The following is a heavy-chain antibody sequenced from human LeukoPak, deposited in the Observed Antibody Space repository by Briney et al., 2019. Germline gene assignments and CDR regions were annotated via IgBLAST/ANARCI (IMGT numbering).Heavy chain of an antibody. J-gene: IGHJ3*02. CDR3: ARFDVHDAFDI. CDR2: IYYRGST. D-gene: IGHD3-9*01. V-gene: IGHV4-61*08. Sequence: SQTLSLTCAVSGGSISSGGYSWSWIRQPPGKGLEWIGYIYYRGSTNYNPSLKSRVTISVDTSKNQFSLKLSSVTAADTAVYYCARFDVHDAFDIWGQGTMVTVSS. CDR1: GGSISSGGYS.